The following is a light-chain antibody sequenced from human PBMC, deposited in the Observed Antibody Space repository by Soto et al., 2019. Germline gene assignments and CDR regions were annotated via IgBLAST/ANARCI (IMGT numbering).Light chain of an antibody. CDR1: PSVGDTF. V-gene: IGKV3-20*01. Sequence: EIVLTQSPGTLSLSPGEKATLSCRASPSVGDTFLSWYQQKPGLAPRLLIYGVSNRATGIPDRFSGSGSGTDFILTISRLEPEDFSLYYCGQFVSSPPRTFGQGTKVEIK. CDR2: GVS. J-gene: IGKJ1*01. CDR3: GQFVSSPPRT.